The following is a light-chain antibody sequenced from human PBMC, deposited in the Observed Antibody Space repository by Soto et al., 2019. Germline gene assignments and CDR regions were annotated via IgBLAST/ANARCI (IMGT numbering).Light chain of an antibody. CDR1: SSDVGGYKF. CDR3: SSYAGSNNYV. V-gene: IGLV2-8*01. Sequence: QSVLTQPPSASGSPGQSVTSSCTGTSSDVGGYKFVSWYQQHPAKAPKLMIYEVSKRPSGVPDRFSGSKSGDTASLTVSGLQAEDEADYYCSSYAGSNNYVFGTGTKV. J-gene: IGLJ1*01. CDR2: EVS.